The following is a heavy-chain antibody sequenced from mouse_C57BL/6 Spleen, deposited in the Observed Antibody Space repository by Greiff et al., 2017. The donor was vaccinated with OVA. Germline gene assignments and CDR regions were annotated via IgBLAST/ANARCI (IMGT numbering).Heavy chain of an antibody. CDR2: IDPSDSET. CDR3: ARMVTTGGNY. CDR1: GYTFTSYW. V-gene: IGHV1-52*01. Sequence: VQLQQPGAELVRPGSSVKLSCKASGYTFTSYWMHWVKQRPIQGLEWIGNIDPSDSETHYNQKFKDKATLTVDKSSSTAYMQLSSLTSEDSAVYYCARMVTTGGNYWGQGTTLTVSS. D-gene: IGHD2-2*01. J-gene: IGHJ2*01.